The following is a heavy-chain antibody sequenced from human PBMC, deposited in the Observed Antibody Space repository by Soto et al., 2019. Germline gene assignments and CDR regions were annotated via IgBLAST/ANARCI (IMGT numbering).Heavy chain of an antibody. D-gene: IGHD2-2*01. Sequence: PVGSLRLSCAASGFTFSTHAMSWVRQAPGKGLEWVSAIRGLGGDTDYADSVRGRFTISRDNSKNTLYLQMNSLRAEDTAVYFCAKARKVGYCSSTACLGGVDVWGHGTAVTVSS. V-gene: IGHV3-23*01. CDR3: AKARKVGYCSSTACLGGVDV. CDR1: GFTFSTHA. CDR2: IRGLGGDT. J-gene: IGHJ6*02.